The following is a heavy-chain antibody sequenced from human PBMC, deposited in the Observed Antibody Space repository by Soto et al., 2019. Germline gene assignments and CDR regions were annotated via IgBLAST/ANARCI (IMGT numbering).Heavy chain of an antibody. Sequence: QVQLQESGPGLVKPSETLSLTCTVSGGSFSSYYWSWIRQPPGKGLEWIGYIYYSGSTNYNPSLKSRVTISVDTSKNQFSLKLSSVTAADTAVYYCARGSGDYDFWSGFPTTTDYWGQGTLVTVSS. D-gene: IGHD3-3*01. J-gene: IGHJ4*02. V-gene: IGHV4-59*01. CDR3: ARGSGDYDFWSGFPTTTDY. CDR2: IYYSGST. CDR1: GGSFSSYY.